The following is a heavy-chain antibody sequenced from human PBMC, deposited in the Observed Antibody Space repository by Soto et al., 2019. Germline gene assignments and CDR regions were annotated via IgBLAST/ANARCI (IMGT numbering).Heavy chain of an antibody. Sequence: GGSLRLSCSASGFTFSPYSMHWVRQAPGEGLEYVSAISSNGDITIYADSVKGRFTISRDNSKNTLYLQMSSLRTEDTAVYYCLKDGVEYNYDSWGQGALVTVSS. CDR3: LKDGVEYNYDS. V-gene: IGHV3-64D*06. D-gene: IGHD1-1*01. CDR1: GFTFSPYS. J-gene: IGHJ4*02. CDR2: ISSNGDIT.